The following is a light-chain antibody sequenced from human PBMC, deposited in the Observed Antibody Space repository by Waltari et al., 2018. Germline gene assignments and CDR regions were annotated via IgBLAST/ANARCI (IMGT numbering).Light chain of an antibody. J-gene: IGLJ3*02. CDR1: SGHSSNI. CDR3: QTGGHGTWV. CDR2: VNSDGSH. V-gene: IGLV4-69*01. Sequence: QLVLTQSPSASASLGASVKLTCTLSSGHSSNIVAWHQQKPEKGPRYLMKVNSDGSHTKGDEIPDRFACSSSGSERYLTISSLQSEDEADYYCQTGGHGTWVFGGGTKLTVV.